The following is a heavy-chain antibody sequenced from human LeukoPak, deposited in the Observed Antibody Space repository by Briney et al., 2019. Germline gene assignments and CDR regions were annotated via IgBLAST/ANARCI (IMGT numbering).Heavy chain of an antibody. V-gene: IGHV3-23*01. Sequence: GGSLRLSCAASGFAFSSYAMSWVRQAPGKGLEWVSAISGSGGSTYYADSVKGRFTISRDNSKNTLYLQMNSLRAEDTAVYYCAKDREIVVVTLDYWGQGTLVTVSS. CDR1: GFAFSSYA. CDR2: ISGSGGST. D-gene: IGHD3-22*01. J-gene: IGHJ4*02. CDR3: AKDREIVVVTLDY.